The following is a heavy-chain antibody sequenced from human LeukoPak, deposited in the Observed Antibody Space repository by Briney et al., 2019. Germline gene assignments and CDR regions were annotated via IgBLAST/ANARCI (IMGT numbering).Heavy chain of an antibody. CDR2: LSGTGGST. CDR3: AKDFDYYDSRLLDI. CDR1: GFTFSNYA. V-gene: IGHV3-23*01. D-gene: IGHD3-22*01. Sequence: GGSLRLSCAASGFTFSNYAMSWVRQAPGKGLEWVSTLSGTGGSTYYADSVKGRFTISRDNSKNTLYLQVSSLRAEDTAVYYCAKDFDYYDSRLLDIWGQGTMVTVSS. J-gene: IGHJ3*02.